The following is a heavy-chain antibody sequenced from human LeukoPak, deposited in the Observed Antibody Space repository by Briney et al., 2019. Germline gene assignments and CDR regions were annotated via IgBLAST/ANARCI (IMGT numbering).Heavy chain of an antibody. V-gene: IGHV3-30*02. CDR2: IRYDGSDQ. CDR3: AKDGGWSFDI. Sequence: GGSLRLSCAASGFTFSSYGIHWVRQAPGKGLDWVAFIRYDGSDQYYTDSVKGRFTIPGDYPKKTASLQMNSLRVEDTAIYYCAKDGGWSFDIWGQGTMVTVSS. CDR1: GFTFSSYG. D-gene: IGHD2-15*01. J-gene: IGHJ3*02.